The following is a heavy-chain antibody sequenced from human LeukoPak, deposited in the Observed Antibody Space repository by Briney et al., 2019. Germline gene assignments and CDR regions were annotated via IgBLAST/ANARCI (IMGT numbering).Heavy chain of an antibody. CDR2: INWNGGRT. CDR1: GFTFDDNG. Sequence: GGSLRLSCGASGFTFDDNGMSWVRQAPGKGLEWVSGINWNGGRTGYADSVKGRFTISRDNAKNSLYLQMNSLRAEDTALYYWRRDKGSGIETAVDYWGQGTLVTVSS. D-gene: IGHD3-10*01. CDR3: RRDKGSGIETAVDY. V-gene: IGHV3-20*04. J-gene: IGHJ4*02.